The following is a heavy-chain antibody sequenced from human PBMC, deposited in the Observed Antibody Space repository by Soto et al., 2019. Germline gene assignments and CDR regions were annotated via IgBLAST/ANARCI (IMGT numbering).Heavy chain of an antibody. V-gene: IGHV5-51*01. CDR1: GYSFTSYW. CDR3: ARHSTYYYDSSGSIDAFDI. J-gene: IGHJ3*02. Sequence: GESLKIFCKGSGYSFTSYWIGWVRQMPGKGLEWMGIIYPGDSETRYSPSCQGQVTTSADKSISTAYLQWSSLKASDTAMYYCARHSTYYYDSSGSIDAFDIWGQGTMVTVSS. D-gene: IGHD3-22*01. CDR2: IYPGDSET.